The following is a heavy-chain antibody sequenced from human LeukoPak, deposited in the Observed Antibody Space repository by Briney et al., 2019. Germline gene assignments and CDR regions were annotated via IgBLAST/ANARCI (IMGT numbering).Heavy chain of an antibody. V-gene: IGHV4-30-4*08. CDR3: ARGKTLAPLYYYYYMDV. Sequence: ASETLSLTCTVSGGSISSGDYYWSWIRPPPGKGLEWIGYIYYSGSTYYNPSLNSRVTISVDTSKNQFSLKLSSVTAEDTAVYFCARGKTLAPLYYYYYMDVWGKGTTVTVSS. CDR1: GGSISSGDYY. J-gene: IGHJ6*03. CDR2: IYYSGST.